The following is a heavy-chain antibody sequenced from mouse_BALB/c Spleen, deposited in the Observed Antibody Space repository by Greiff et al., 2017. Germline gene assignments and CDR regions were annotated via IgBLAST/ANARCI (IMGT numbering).Heavy chain of an antibody. D-gene: IGHD2-3*01. CDR2: IYPGNVNT. CDR1: GYTFTSYY. J-gene: IGHJ2*01. Sequence: VQLQQSGPELVKPGASVRISCKASGYTFTSYYIHWVKQRPGQGLEWIGWIYPGNVNTKYNEKFKGKATLTADKSSSTAYMQLSSLTSEDSAVYFCARSGYSYFDYWGQGTTLTVSS. V-gene: IGHV1S56*01. CDR3: ARSGYSYFDY.